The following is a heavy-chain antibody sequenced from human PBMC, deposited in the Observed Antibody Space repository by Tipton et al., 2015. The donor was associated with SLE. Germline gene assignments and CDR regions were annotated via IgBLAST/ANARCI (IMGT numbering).Heavy chain of an antibody. CDR2: INHSGST. Sequence: TLSLTCAVYGGSFSGYYWSWIRQPPGKGLEWIGEINHSGSTKYNPSLKSRVTISVDTSKNQFSLKLSSVTAADTAVYYCARRTYYDFWSGYSYYFDYWGQGTLVTVSS. D-gene: IGHD3-3*01. CDR3: ARRTYYDFWSGYSYYFDY. V-gene: IGHV4-34*01. CDR1: GGSFSGYY. J-gene: IGHJ4*02.